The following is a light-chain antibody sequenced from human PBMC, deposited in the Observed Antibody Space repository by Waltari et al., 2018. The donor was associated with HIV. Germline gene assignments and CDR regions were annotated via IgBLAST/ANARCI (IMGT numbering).Light chain of an antibody. J-gene: IGKJ4*01. CDR1: QSLSSSY. V-gene: IGKV3-20*01. CDR2: GAS. CDR3: QQYGSSPLT. Sequence: DIVLTQSPGTLSLSPGERATLSCRASQSLSSSYLAWYQQKPCQAPRLLIYGASSRATVIPDRFSGSGSGTDFTLTISRLEPEDFAVYYWQQYGSSPLTFGGGTKVEIK.